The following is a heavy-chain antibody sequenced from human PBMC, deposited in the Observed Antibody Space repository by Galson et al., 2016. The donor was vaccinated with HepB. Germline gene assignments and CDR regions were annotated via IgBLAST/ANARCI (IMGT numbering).Heavy chain of an antibody. D-gene: IGHD3-16*01. CDR1: GFTFSRNW. Sequence: SLRLSCAASGFTFSRNWMSWVRQAPGKGLEWVAVILYDGSKKYYADSVKGRFTISRDNSKNTLYLQMNSLRAEDTAVYYCAKDRHPYDYIGGKDHWGQGTLVTVSS. CDR2: ILYDGSKK. V-gene: IGHV3-33*06. CDR3: AKDRHPYDYIGGKDH. J-gene: IGHJ4*02.